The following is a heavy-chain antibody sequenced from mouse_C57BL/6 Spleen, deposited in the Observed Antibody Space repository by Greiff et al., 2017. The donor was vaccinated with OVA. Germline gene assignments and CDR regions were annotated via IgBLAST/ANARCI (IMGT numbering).Heavy chain of an antibody. CDR3: ARRRDGNYFDY. D-gene: IGHD2-1*01. CDR1: GFNIKDYY. V-gene: IGHV14-2*01. J-gene: IGHJ2*01. CDR2: IDPEDGET. Sequence: EVKVEESGAELVKPGASVKLSCTASGFNIKDYYMHWVKQRTEQGLEWIGRIDPEDGETKYAPKFQGKATITADTSSNTAYLQLSSLTSEDTAVYYCARRRDGNYFDYWGQGTTLTVSS.